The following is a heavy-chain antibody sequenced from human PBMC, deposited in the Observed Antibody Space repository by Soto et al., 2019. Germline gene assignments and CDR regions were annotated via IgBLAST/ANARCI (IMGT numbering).Heavy chain of an antibody. CDR1: VDSISSGDYS. Sequence: TLSLTCGFSVDSISSGDYSWSWIRQPPGKGLEWIGYVHHSGSTHYNPSLKSRVIISVDRSKNQFSLKLSSVTAADTAVYYCARDLGSGTGWFDPWGQGTLVTVSS. D-gene: IGHD3-10*01. CDR2: VHHSGST. V-gene: IGHV4-30-2*01. CDR3: ARDLGSGTGWFDP. J-gene: IGHJ5*02.